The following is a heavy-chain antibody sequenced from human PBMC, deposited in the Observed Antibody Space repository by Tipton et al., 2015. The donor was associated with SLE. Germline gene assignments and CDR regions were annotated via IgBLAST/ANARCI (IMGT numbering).Heavy chain of an antibody. D-gene: IGHD7-27*01. V-gene: IGHV4-34*01. CDR3: ATVATGWFDP. J-gene: IGHJ5*02. Sequence: TLSLTCTVSGGSISSYYWSWIRQPPGKGLEWIGEINHSGSTNYNPSLKSRVTISVDTSKNQFSLKLSSVTAADTAVYYCATVATGWFDPWGQGTLVTVSS. CDR2: INHSGST. CDR1: GGSISSYY.